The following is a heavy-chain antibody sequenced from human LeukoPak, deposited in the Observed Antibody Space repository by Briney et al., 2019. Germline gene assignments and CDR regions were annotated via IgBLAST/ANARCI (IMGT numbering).Heavy chain of an antibody. CDR1: GYSFTDYW. D-gene: IGHD2-2*01. CDR2: IYPGDSET. Sequence: GESLKISCTGSGYSFTDYWIAWVRQMPGKGLEWVGIIYPGDSETTYSPSFQGQVTISADKSITTANLQWSSLKASDTAMYYCARGRGYCSSSSCYDFDYWGQGTLVTVPS. V-gene: IGHV5-51*01. CDR3: ARGRGYCSSSSCYDFDY. J-gene: IGHJ4*02.